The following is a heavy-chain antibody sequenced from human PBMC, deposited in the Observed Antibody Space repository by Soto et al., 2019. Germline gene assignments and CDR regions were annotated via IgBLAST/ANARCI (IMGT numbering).Heavy chain of an antibody. CDR3: ARVGYDILTGYQGGMDV. CDR1: GGSVSSGSYY. J-gene: IGHJ6*02. D-gene: IGHD3-9*01. CDR2: INHSGST. V-gene: IGHV4-61*01. Sequence: PSETLSLTCTVSGGSVSSGSYYWSWIRQPPGKGLEWIGEINHSGSTNYNPSLKSRVTISVDTSKNQFSLKLSSVTAADTAVYYCARVGYDILTGYQGGMDVWGQGTTVTVSS.